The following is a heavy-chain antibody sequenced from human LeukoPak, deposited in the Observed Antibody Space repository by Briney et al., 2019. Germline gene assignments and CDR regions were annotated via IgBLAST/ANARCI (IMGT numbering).Heavy chain of an antibody. Sequence: GGSLRLSCAASGFTFSSYSMNWVRQAPGKGLEWVSSISSSSTYIYYADSVKGRFTISRDNAKNSLYVQMNSLRAEDTAVYYCARGGAAREDYYYIDVWGKGTTVTVSS. CDR1: GFTFSSYS. CDR2: ISSSSTYI. J-gene: IGHJ6*03. D-gene: IGHD6-6*01. V-gene: IGHV3-21*01. CDR3: ARGGAAREDYYYIDV.